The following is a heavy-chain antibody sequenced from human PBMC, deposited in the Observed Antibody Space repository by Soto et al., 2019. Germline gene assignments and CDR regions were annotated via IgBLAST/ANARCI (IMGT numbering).Heavy chain of an antibody. CDR3: ASYYDYVWGSYRHYGMDV. D-gene: IGHD3-16*02. CDR2: IYSGGST. Sequence: PWGSLRLSCAASGFTVSSNYMSWVRQAPGKGLEWVSVIYSGGSTYYADSVKGRFTISRDNSKNTLYLQMNSLRAEDTAVYYCASYYDYVWGSYRHYGMDVWGQGTTVT. V-gene: IGHV3-53*01. CDR1: GFTVSSNY. J-gene: IGHJ6*02.